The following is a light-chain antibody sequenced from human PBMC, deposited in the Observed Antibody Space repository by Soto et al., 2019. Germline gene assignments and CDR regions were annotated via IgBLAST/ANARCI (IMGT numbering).Light chain of an antibody. CDR2: AAS. CDR1: QGISNY. Sequence: IERTQSPYDMSASVGDRVTITCRASQGISNYLAWYQQKPGKVPKLLIYAASTLQSGVPSRFSGSGSGTNFALTVTSLQPEDVATYYCQRYDSNPFTFGQGTRLEIK. V-gene: IGKV1-27*01. J-gene: IGKJ5*01. CDR3: QRYDSNPFT.